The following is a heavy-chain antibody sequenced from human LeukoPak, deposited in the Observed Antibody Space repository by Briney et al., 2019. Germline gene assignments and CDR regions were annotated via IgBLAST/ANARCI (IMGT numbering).Heavy chain of an antibody. CDR3: ARDLDSNSIWYLDL. Sequence: PGGSLRLSCAASGFSFSSYSMNWVRQAPGKGLEWVSYISSSSSTIYYTDSVKGRFTISRDNAKNSLYLQMNSLRAEDTAVYYCARDLDSNSIWYLDLWGRGTLVSVSS. CDR1: GFSFSSYS. CDR2: ISSSSSTI. J-gene: IGHJ2*01. D-gene: IGHD4-23*01. V-gene: IGHV3-48*01.